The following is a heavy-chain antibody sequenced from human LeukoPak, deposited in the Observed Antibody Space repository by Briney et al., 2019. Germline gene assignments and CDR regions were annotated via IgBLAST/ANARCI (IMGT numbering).Heavy chain of an antibody. CDR3: EYYYYGMDV. Sequence: QTGGSLRLSCAASGFTFSTYEINWVRQAPGKGLEWVSYISSSGSTIYYADSVKGRFTISRDNSKNTLYLQMNSLRAEDTAVYYCEYYYYGMDVWGQGTTVTVSS. CDR1: GFTFSTYE. CDR2: ISSSGSTI. J-gene: IGHJ6*02. V-gene: IGHV3-48*03.